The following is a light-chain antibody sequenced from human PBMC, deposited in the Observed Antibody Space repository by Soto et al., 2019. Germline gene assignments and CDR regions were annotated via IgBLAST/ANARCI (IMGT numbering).Light chain of an antibody. J-gene: IGLJ1*01. V-gene: IGLV1-44*01. CDR3: ASWDDSLNGPV. CDR1: SSNVGGNP. CDR2: TNT. Sequence: QSFLTQPPSASVTPGQRVTISCSGSSSNVGGNPVNWYQHVPTTAPKLLIYTNTQRPSGVPDRFSGSKSGTSASLAISGLQSEDEADYYCASWDDSLNGPVSGTGTKVTVL.